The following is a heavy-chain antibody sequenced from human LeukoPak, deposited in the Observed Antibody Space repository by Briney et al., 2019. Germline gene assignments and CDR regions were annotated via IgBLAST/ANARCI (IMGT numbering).Heavy chain of an antibody. Sequence: PSETLSLTCTVSGGSISSSSYYWGWIRQPPGKGLEWIGSIYYSGSTYYNPSLKSRVTISVDTSKNQFSLKLSSVTAADTAVYYCARDAVSEEMPGDYYGMDVWGQGTTVTVSS. D-gene: IGHD2-2*01. CDR1: GGSISSSSYY. CDR3: ARDAVSEEMPGDYYGMDV. V-gene: IGHV4-39*07. J-gene: IGHJ6*02. CDR2: IYYSGST.